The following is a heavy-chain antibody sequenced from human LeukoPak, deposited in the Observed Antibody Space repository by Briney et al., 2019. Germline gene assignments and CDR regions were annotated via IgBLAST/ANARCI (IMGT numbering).Heavy chain of an antibody. CDR3: ARKIGSSGAFDI. CDR1: GGPISSTNW. D-gene: IGHD1-26*01. V-gene: IGHV4-4*02. J-gene: IGHJ3*02. CDR2: IYHSGST. Sequence: PSETLSLTCAVSGGPISSTNWRSWVRPPPGKGLAWIGEIYHSGSTNYNPSLRSRITISVDKSKDQFSLRLSSVTAADAAVYYCARKIGSSGAFDIWGQGTMVTVSS.